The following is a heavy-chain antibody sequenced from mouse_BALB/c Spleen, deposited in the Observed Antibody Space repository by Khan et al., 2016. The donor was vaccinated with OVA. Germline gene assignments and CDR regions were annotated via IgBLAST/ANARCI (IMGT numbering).Heavy chain of an antibody. J-gene: IGHJ3*01. CDR2: IYPGGDYI. D-gene: IGHD3-2*02. CDR1: GFPFTDYL. CDR3: ARAGDGGFAY. V-gene: IGHV1-77*01. Sequence: QIQLVQSGPELVKPGASVKMSCKASGFPFTDYLMSWVKQRPGQGLEWIGEIYPGGDYIYYNERFKDKATLTSDISSNTAYMQLSSLTSEDSAVYFCARAGDGGFAYWGQGALVTVSA.